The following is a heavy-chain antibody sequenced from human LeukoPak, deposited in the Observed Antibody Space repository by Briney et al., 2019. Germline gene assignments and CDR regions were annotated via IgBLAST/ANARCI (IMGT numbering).Heavy chain of an antibody. J-gene: IGHJ4*02. CDR1: GYTFTGYY. D-gene: IGHD2-8*01. Sequence: ASVKVSCEASGYTFTGYYMHWVRQAPGQGLEWMGGINLNSGGTNYAQKFQGRVTMTRDTSISTAYMELSRLRSDDTAVYYCARWLAWDIVLMVYALDYWGQGTLVTVSS. V-gene: IGHV1-2*02. CDR3: ARWLAWDIVLMVYALDY. CDR2: INLNSGGT.